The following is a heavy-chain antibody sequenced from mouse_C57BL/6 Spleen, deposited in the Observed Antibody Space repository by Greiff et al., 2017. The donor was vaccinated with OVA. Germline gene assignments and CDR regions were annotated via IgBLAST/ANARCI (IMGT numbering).Heavy chain of an antibody. CDR3: ARGGTGTNYFDY. J-gene: IGHJ2*01. Sequence: QVHVKQSGAELVKPGASVKISCKASGYAFSSYWMNWVKQRPGKGLEWIGQIYPGDGDTNYNGKFKGKATLTADKSSSTAYMQLSSLTSEDSAVYFCARGGTGTNYFDYWGQGTTLTVSS. CDR1: GYAFSSYW. V-gene: IGHV1-80*01. CDR2: IYPGDGDT. D-gene: IGHD4-1*01.